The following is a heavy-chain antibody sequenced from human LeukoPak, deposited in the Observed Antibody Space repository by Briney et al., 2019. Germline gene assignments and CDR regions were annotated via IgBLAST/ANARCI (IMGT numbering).Heavy chain of an antibody. Sequence: GSLRLSCAASGFTFSDYYMSWIRQAPGKGLEWIGEIYHSGSTNYNPSLKSRVIISVDKSKNQFSLKVTSVTAADTAMYYCARALTRITMVRGPVPFDAFDIWGQGTMVTVSS. CDR3: ARALTRITMVRGPVPFDAFDI. V-gene: IGHV4-34*01. CDR2: IYHSGST. J-gene: IGHJ3*02. D-gene: IGHD3-10*01. CDR1: GFTFSDYY.